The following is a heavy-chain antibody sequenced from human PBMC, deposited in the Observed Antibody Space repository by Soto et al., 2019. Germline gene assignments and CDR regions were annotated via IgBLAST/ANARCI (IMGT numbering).Heavy chain of an antibody. Sequence: SETLSLTCTVSGGSISSYYWSWIRQPPGKGLEWIGYIYYSGSTNYNPSLKSRVTISVDTSKNQFSLKLSSVTAADTAVYYCARGVIPTHDIVVVPAARGGWFDPWGQGTVVTVSS. CDR3: ARGVIPTHDIVVVPAARGGWFDP. CDR2: IYYSGST. V-gene: IGHV4-59*01. CDR1: GGSISSYY. J-gene: IGHJ5*02. D-gene: IGHD2-2*01.